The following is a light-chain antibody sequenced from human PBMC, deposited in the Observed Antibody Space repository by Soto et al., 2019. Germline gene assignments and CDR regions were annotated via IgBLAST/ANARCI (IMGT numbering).Light chain of an antibody. V-gene: IGKV1-5*01. CDR3: QQYNSYWT. J-gene: IGKJ1*01. CDR2: DAS. Sequence: IQMTQCPSTLSASVGDRVTITCRASQSISSWLAWYQQKPGKAPKLLIYDASSLESGVPSRFSGSGSGTEFTLTISSLQPDDFATYYCQQYNSYWTFGQGTKVDIK. CDR1: QSISSW.